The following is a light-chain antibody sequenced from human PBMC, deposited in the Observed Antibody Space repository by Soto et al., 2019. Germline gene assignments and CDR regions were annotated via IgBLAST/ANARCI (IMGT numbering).Light chain of an antibody. CDR1: SSDVGGYKY. J-gene: IGLJ1*01. V-gene: IGLV2-14*03. Sequence: QSALTQPASVSGSPGQSITISCNGTSSDVGGYKYVSWYQQHPGKAPKLMMYDVNNRPSGASNRFSGSKSGNTASLTISGLQAEDEADYYCSSYSRSSTLYVFGTGTKLTVL. CDR2: DVN. CDR3: SSYSRSSTLYV.